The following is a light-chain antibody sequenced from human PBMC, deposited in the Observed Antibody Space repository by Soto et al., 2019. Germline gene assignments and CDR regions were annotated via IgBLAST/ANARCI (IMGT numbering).Light chain of an antibody. CDR3: QQRSNRLT. CDR1: QSVSSSY. V-gene: IGKV3D-20*02. J-gene: IGKJ4*01. CDR2: DAS. Sequence: EIVLTQSPCTLSLSPGERATLSCRASQSVSSSYLAWYQQKPGQAPRLLIYDASNRATGIPARFSGSGSGTDFTLTISSLEPEDFAVYYCQQRSNRLTFGGGTKVDNK.